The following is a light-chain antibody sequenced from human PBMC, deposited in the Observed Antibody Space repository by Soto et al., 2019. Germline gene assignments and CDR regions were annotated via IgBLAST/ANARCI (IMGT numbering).Light chain of an antibody. CDR3: QSYESSLGAPYV. J-gene: IGLJ1*01. V-gene: IGLV1-40*01. Sequence: QSVLTQPPSVSGAPGQRVTISCTGSSSNIGAGYDVHWYQQLPGTAPKLLIYGNSNRPSGVPDRFSGSKSGTSASLAITGLQAEDEADYYCQSYESSLGAPYVFGTGTKVTV. CDR2: GNS. CDR1: SSNIGAGYD.